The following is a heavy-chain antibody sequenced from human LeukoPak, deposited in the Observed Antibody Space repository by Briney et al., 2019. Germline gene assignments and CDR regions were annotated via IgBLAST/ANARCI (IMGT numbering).Heavy chain of an antibody. CDR3: AKSGSYYFYYYYMDV. CDR1: GFTFSSYG. J-gene: IGHJ6*03. CDR2: ISGSGGST. V-gene: IGHV3-23*01. Sequence: GGTLRLSCAAPGFTFSSYGMSWVRQAPGKGLEWVSAISGSGGSTYYADSVKGRFTISRDNSKNTLYLQMNSLRAEDTAVYYCAKSGSYYFYYYYMDVWGKGTTVTISS. D-gene: IGHD1-26*01.